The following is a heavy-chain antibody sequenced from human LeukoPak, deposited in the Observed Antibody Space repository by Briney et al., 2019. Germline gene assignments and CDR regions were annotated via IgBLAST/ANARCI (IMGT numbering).Heavy chain of an antibody. CDR3: ARGGRWLQLTQNWFDP. D-gene: IGHD5-24*01. J-gene: IGHJ5*02. V-gene: IGHV4-38-2*02. CDR2: IYHSGST. Sequence: SETLSLTCTVSGYSITSGYYWGWIRQPPGKGLEWIGTIYHSGSTYYNPSLKSRVTISVDTSKNQFSLKLSSVTAADTAVYYCARGGRWLQLTQNWFDPWGQGTLVTVSS. CDR1: GYSITSGYY.